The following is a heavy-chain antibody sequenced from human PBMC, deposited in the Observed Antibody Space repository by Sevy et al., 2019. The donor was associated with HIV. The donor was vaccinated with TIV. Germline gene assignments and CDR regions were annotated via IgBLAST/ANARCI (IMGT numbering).Heavy chain of an antibody. CDR2: IGGSADYT. CDR1: GFTFSSYA. J-gene: IGHJ4*02. D-gene: IGHD3-10*01. V-gene: IGHV3-23*01. Sequence: GGSLRLSCVTSGFTFSSYAMSWVRQTPGKGLEWVSAIGGSADYTYNADTVKGRFTMSRDNSKNTLYLQMNGLRAEDTAVYYCAEEVSEHSYSDYWGQGTLVTVSS. CDR3: AEEVSEHSYSDY.